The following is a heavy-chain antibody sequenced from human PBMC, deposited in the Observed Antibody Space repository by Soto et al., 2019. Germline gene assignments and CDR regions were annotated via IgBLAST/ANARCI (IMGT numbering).Heavy chain of an antibody. V-gene: IGHV1-69*12. CDR2: IIPIFGTA. J-gene: IGHJ4*02. Sequence: QVQLVQSGAEVKKPGSSVKVSCKASGGTFSSYAISWVRQAPGQGLEWMGGIIPIFGTANYAQKFQGRVTITADESTSTDYMGRRSLRSEDTAVYYCARRGIKGGNSVMDLDYWGQGTLVTVSS. CDR1: GGTFSSYA. D-gene: IGHD2-21*02. CDR3: ARRGIKGGNSVMDLDY.